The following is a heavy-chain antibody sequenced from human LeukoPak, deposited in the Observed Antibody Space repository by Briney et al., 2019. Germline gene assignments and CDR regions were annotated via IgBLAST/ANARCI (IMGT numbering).Heavy chain of an antibody. CDR1: GGSISSSSYY. Sequence: SETLSLTCTVSGGSISSSSYYWGWIRQPPGKGLDWIGSIYCSGSTYYNPSLKSRVTMSVDTSKNQFSLKLSSVTAADTAVYYCARRRSSWPYYYYYYMDVWGKGTTVTISS. CDR2: IYCSGST. D-gene: IGHD6-13*01. J-gene: IGHJ6*03. V-gene: IGHV4-39*07. CDR3: ARRRSSWPYYYYYYMDV.